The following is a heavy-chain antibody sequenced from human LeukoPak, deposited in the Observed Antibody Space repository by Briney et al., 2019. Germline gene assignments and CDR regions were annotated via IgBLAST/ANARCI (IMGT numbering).Heavy chain of an antibody. D-gene: IGHD1-26*01. CDR1: GFSVSSYY. V-gene: IGHV3-30-3*01. Sequence: GGSLRLSCAASGFSVSSYYMSWVRQAPGKGLEWVAVMSYDGSNKYYADSVKGRFTISRDNSNNTLYLQMNSLRAEDTAVYYCARDLTQWELLTAFDYWGQGTLVTVSS. CDR2: MSYDGSNK. CDR3: ARDLTQWELLTAFDY. J-gene: IGHJ4*02.